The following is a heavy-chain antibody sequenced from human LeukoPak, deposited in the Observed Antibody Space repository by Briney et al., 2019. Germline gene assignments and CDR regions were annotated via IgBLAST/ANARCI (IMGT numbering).Heavy chain of an antibody. CDR2: MYHSGST. D-gene: IGHD6-13*01. CDR1: GGSISNDKW. Sequence: PSGTLSLTCAVSGGSISNDKWWSWVRQSPAKGLEWIGEMYHSGSTNYNPSLKSRVTISVDKSNNQFSLKLISVTAADTAMYYCATGTSWYYYYWGQGTLVTVSS. CDR3: ATGTSWYYYY. V-gene: IGHV4-4*02. J-gene: IGHJ4*02.